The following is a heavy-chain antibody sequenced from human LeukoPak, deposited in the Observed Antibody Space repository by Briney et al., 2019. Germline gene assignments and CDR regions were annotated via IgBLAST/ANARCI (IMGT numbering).Heavy chain of an antibody. D-gene: IGHD3-10*01. CDR3: ARDDVVRGVN. V-gene: IGHV3-30*04. Sequence: GGSLRLSCAASGFTFSSYAMHWVRQAPGKGLEWVAVISYDGSNKYYADSVKGRFTISRDNARNSLYLQMNSLRAEDTAVYYCARDDVVRGVNWGQGTLVTVSS. CDR2: ISYDGSNK. J-gene: IGHJ4*02. CDR1: GFTFSSYA.